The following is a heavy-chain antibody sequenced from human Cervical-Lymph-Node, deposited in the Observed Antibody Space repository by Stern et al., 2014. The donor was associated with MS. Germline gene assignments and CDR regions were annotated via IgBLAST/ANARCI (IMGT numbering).Heavy chain of an antibody. V-gene: IGHV3-11*06. CDR2: ISSSSSYT. D-gene: IGHD4-17*01. CDR3: ARAAHPAGADYGDSTDAFDI. CDR1: GFTFSDYY. Sequence: VQLVESGGGLVKPGGSLRLSCAASGFTFSDYYMSWIRQAPGKGLEWVSYISSSSSYTNYADSVKGRFTISRDNAKNSLYLQMNSLRAEDTAVYYCARAAHPAGADYGDSTDAFDIWGQGTMVTVSS. J-gene: IGHJ3*02.